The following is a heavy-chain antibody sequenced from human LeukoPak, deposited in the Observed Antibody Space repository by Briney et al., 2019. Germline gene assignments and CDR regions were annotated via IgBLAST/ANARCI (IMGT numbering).Heavy chain of an antibody. Sequence: ASVKVSCKASGYTFTSYGISWVRQAPGQGLEWMGWISAYNGNTNYAQKLQGSVTITTDTSTSTAYMELRSLRSDDTAVYYCARDLPSDYDILTGYHEVNWFDPWGQGTLVTVSS. CDR2: ISAYNGNT. V-gene: IGHV1-18*04. CDR1: GYTFTSYG. CDR3: ARDLPSDYDILTGYHEVNWFDP. D-gene: IGHD3-9*01. J-gene: IGHJ5*02.